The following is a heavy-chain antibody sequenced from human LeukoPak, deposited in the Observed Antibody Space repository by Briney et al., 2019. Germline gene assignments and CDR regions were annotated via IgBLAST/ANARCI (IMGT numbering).Heavy chain of an antibody. J-gene: IGHJ4*02. V-gene: IGHV3-53*01. Sequence: GGSLRLSCAASGFTVSSNYMSWVCQAPGKGLEWVSVIYSGGSTYYADSVKGRFTISRDNSKNTLYLQMNSLRAEDTAVYYCARDDGGYRYFDYWGQGTLVTVSS. CDR1: GFTVSSNY. CDR3: ARDDGGYRYFDY. CDR2: IYSGGST. D-gene: IGHD3-22*01.